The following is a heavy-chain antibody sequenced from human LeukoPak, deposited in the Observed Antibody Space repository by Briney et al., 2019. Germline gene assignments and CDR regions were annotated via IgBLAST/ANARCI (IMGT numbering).Heavy chain of an antibody. CDR3: ARQTRIQLWLREGAFDY. J-gene: IGHJ4*02. D-gene: IGHD5-18*01. V-gene: IGHV4-34*01. CDR1: VGSFSGSY. Sequence: SGTLSLTRAVYVGSFSGSYWSWIPQPPGRGVERIGQINLSGSTNYTPPLKSRATISVDTSKNQFHLKLSSVTAEDTAVYYCARQTRIQLWLREGAFDYWGQGDPVTVSS. CDR2: INLSGST.